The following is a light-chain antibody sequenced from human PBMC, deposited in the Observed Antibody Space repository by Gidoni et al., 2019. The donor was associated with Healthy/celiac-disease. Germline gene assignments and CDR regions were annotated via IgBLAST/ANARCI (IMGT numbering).Light chain of an antibody. V-gene: IGKV3-20*01. J-gene: IGKJ1*01. CDR3: QQYGSSRWT. CDR2: GAS. CDR1: QSVSSSY. Sequence: DIVLTQSPGTLSLSPGERATLSCSASQSVSSSYLAWYQQKPGQAPRLLIYGASSRATGIPDRLSGSGSGTDFTLTISRLEPEDCAVYYCQQYGSSRWTFGQGTKVEIK.